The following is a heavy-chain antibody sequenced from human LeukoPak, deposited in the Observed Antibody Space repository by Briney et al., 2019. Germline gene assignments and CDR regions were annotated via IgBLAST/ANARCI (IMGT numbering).Heavy chain of an antibody. CDR2: ISWNRGSI. Sequence: PGGSLRLSCAASGFTFDDYAMHWVRQAPGKGLEWGSGISWNRGSIVYADAVQGRFPISREHAQYSLYLQMNSLRAEDTALYYCAKDISPLLGYYFDYWGQGTLVTVSS. J-gene: IGHJ4*02. D-gene: IGHD7-27*01. V-gene: IGHV3-9*01. CDR1: GFTFDDYA. CDR3: AKDISPLLGYYFDY.